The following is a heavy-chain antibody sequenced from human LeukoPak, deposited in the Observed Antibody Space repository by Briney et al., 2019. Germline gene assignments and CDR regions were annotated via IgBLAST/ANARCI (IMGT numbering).Heavy chain of an antibody. CDR3: ARNYYDSSAYYYIPY. V-gene: IGHV3-66*01. CDR1: GFTVSSSY. D-gene: IGHD3-22*01. J-gene: IGHJ4*02. CDR2: ICSGGGT. Sequence: GGSLRLSCAASGFTVSSSYMNWVRQAPGKGLEWVSLICSGGGTYYAASVKGRFTISRDNSENTLYLLMNSLRAEDTTVYYCARNYYDSSAYYYIPYGGQGTLVTVPS.